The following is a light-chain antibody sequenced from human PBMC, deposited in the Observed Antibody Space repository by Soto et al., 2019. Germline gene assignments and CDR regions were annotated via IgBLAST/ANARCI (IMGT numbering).Light chain of an antibody. J-gene: IGKJ1*01. CDR1: QGISNS. CDR2: SAY. V-gene: IGKV1-27*01. Sequence: DIQMTQSPSSVSASVGDRVTIACRASQGISNSLAWYQXNPXNPHQLQLYSAYTLRSELPSPYSGSGSWTDFTLTISSLHPEDVAPYYCQNYNNAPLTIGQGTKVYIK. CDR3: QNYNNAPLT.